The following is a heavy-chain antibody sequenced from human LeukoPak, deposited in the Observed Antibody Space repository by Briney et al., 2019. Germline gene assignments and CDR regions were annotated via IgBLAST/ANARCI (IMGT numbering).Heavy chain of an antibody. Sequence: SETLSLTCTVSGGSISSYYWTWIRQPPGKGLDWIGYIYYSGSTNYNPSLKSRVTISIDTTKNQFSLKLSSVTAADTAVYYCARGNYYDSSGYYRLFDYWGQGTLVTVSS. J-gene: IGHJ4*02. D-gene: IGHD3-22*01. CDR2: IYYSGST. CDR3: ARGNYYDSSGYYRLFDY. V-gene: IGHV4-59*01. CDR1: GGSISSYY.